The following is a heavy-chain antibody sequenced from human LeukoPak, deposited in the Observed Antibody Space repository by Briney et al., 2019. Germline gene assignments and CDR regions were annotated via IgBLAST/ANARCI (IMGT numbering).Heavy chain of an antibody. CDR3: AITLTKKCSSISCYAYY. J-gene: IGHJ4*02. CDR1: DPTSSHYW. V-gene: IGHV5-51*01. D-gene: IGHD2-2*01. CDR2: IYLADIDT. Sequence: GESLKISCKALDPTSSHYWIAWVRQMPGKGLEWMGIIYLADIDTKYSPSFRGQVAISADRSVRTNYLQFNSLKVTDTGMYYSAITLTKKCSSISCYAYYWGQGTLVTVSS.